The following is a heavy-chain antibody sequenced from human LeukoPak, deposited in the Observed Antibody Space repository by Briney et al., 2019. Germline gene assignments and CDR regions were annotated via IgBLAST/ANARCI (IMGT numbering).Heavy chain of an antibody. CDR1: GFTFSNYA. D-gene: IGHD1-26*01. CDR2: ISYDGSNR. Sequence: PGRSLRLSCAASGFTFSNYAMHWVRQAPGKGLEWVAVISYDGSNRFYADSVRGRFTISRDNSKNTLYLQMNSLRAEDMALYYCAKGNSGSYSQDWFDPWGQGTLVTVSS. J-gene: IGHJ5*02. V-gene: IGHV3-30*18. CDR3: AKGNSGSYSQDWFDP.